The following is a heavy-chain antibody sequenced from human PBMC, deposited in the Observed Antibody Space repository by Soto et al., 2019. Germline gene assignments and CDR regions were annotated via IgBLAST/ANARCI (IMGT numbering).Heavy chain of an antibody. D-gene: IGHD2-15*01. CDR3: ARGRCSGGSCYSFDY. J-gene: IGHJ4*02. CDR1: AGSMSSYY. V-gene: IGHV4-59*01. Sequence: SETLSLTCTVSAGSMSSYYWSWIRQPPGKGLEWIGYIYESGGTNYNPSLKSRVIISLDTPKSQFSLNLSPVIAADTAVYYCARGRCSGGSCYSFDYWGQGTLVTVSS. CDR2: IYESGGT.